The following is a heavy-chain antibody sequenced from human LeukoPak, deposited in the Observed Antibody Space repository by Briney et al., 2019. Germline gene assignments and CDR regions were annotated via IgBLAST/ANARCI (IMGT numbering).Heavy chain of an antibody. Sequence: GGSLRLSCAASGFSVSNNYLSWVRQAPGEGLEWVSVIYSDGRTFYADSVKGRFTISRDNSKNTLSLQMNSLRAEDTAVYYCTRGGGAFCGDDCYRNFDYWGQGTLVTVSS. CDR2: IYSDGRT. CDR1: GFSVSNNY. J-gene: IGHJ4*02. CDR3: TRGGGAFCGDDCYRNFDY. V-gene: IGHV3-66*01. D-gene: IGHD2-21*02.